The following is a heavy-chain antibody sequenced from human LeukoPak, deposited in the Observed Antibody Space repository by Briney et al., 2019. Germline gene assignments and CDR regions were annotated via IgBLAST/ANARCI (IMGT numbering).Heavy chain of an antibody. J-gene: IGHJ4*02. CDR1: GGSISSSSYY. Sequence: SQSLSLTYTVSGGSISSSSYYCGWIRQPPGRGLEWIGSIYYSGSTCYNPSLKSRVTISVDTSKNQCSLKLSSVTAADTAVYSCARRKNLVGATDYWGQGTLVTVSS. V-gene: IGHV4-39*01. CDR2: IYYSGST. CDR3: ARRKNLVGATDY. D-gene: IGHD1-26*01.